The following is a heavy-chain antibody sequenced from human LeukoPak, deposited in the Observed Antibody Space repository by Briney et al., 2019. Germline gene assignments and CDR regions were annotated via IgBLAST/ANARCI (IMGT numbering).Heavy chain of an antibody. V-gene: IGHV3-9*01. D-gene: IGHD3-10*02. J-gene: IGHJ6*04. CDR1: GFIFDDYA. CDR2: TSWNSGSI. Sequence: GGSLRLSCAASGFIFDDYAMHWVRQAPGKGLEWVSGTSWNSGSIGYADSVKGRFTIPRDNAKNSLYLRMNSLRAEHTGVYYCAELGITMIGGVWGKGTTVTISS. CDR3: AELGITMIGGV.